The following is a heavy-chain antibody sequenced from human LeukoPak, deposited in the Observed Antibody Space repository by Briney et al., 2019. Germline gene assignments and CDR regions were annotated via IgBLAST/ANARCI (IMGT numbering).Heavy chain of an antibody. CDR1: GASMSRHY. Sequence: SETLSLTCTASGASMSRHYWSWIRQSPGKGLEWIGYIHYSGSTYYNPSLKSRVTMSVDTTKNQFSLTLTSVTAADSAVYYCALGSTGQYNPWGQGALVTVSS. J-gene: IGHJ5*02. CDR3: ALGSTGQYNP. V-gene: IGHV4-59*03. CDR2: IHYSGST. D-gene: IGHD4-11*01.